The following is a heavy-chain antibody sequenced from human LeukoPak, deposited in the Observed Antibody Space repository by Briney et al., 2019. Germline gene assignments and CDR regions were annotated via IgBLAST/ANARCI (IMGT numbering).Heavy chain of an antibody. CDR3: ARGRGYSDSSSYYFDY. CDR1: GGSITNYIYH. Sequence: ASETLSLTCIVSGGSITNYIYHWAWIRQPPGKGPECIGTIYYSGSTSYNPSLKSRVTISADTSKNQFSLKLSSVTAADTAVYYCARGRGYSDSSSYYFDYWGQGTLVTVS. V-gene: IGHV4-39*01. D-gene: IGHD3-22*01. CDR2: IYYSGST. J-gene: IGHJ4*02.